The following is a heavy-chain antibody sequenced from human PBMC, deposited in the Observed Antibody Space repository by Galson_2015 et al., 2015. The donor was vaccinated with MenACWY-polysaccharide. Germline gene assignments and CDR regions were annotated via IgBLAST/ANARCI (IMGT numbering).Heavy chain of an antibody. Sequence: SLRLSCAASGFLFGDYGVIWIRQAPGKGLEWISLIRSRAYGGTPESAASVKGRFTMSRDDSMRIAYLQMNSLNTEDTAVYYCTGFSAYCHDNGCSFDAFEIWGQVAMVTVAS. V-gene: IGHV3-49*03. CDR2: IRSRAYGGTP. CDR1: GFLFGDYG. J-gene: IGHJ3*02. D-gene: IGHD3-22*01. CDR3: TGFSAYCHDNGCSFDAFEI.